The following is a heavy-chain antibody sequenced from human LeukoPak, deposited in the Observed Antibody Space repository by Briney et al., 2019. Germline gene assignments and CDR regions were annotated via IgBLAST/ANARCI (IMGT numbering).Heavy chain of an antibody. CDR2: ISYDGSNK. V-gene: IGHV3-30*04. CDR3: ARDLIPVAADAFDI. Sequence: GGSLRLSCAASGFTFSSYAMHWVRQAPGKGLEWVAVISYDGSNKYYADSVKGRFTISRDNSKNTLYLQMNSLRAEDTAVYCCARDLIPVAADAFDIWGQGTMVTVSS. J-gene: IGHJ3*02. D-gene: IGHD2-21*01. CDR1: GFTFSSYA.